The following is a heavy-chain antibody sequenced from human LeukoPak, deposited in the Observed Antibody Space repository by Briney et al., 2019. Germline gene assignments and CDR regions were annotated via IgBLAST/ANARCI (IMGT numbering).Heavy chain of an antibody. CDR1: GGSISSGGYS. D-gene: IGHD4-17*01. V-gene: IGHV4-30-2*03. CDR2: IHYSGST. CDR3: ARAMRMTTVTTNYYYGMDV. J-gene: IGHJ6*02. Sequence: SQTLSLTCAVSGGSISSGGYSWSWIRQPPGEGLEWIGAIHYSGSTYYNPSLKSRVTISVDTSKNQFSLKLSSVTVADTAVYYCARAMRMTTVTTNYYYGMDVWGQGTTVTVSS.